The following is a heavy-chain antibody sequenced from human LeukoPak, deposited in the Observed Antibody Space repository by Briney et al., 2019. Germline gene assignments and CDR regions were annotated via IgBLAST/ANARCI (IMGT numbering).Heavy chain of an antibody. CDR1: GDSISSSSYY. Sequence: SETLSLTCTVSGDSISSSSYYWVWLRRPPGKGLEWIAIIHYTGSTYYNPSLKSRVTMSVDTSKNQFSLKLSSVTAADTAVYYCARDKDYFYSGGAFDIWGQGTMVTVSS. D-gene: IGHD3-22*01. J-gene: IGHJ3*02. V-gene: IGHV4-39*07. CDR3: ARDKDYFYSGGAFDI. CDR2: IHYTGST.